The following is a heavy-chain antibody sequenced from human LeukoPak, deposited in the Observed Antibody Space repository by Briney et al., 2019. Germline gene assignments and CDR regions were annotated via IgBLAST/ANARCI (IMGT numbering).Heavy chain of an antibody. D-gene: IGHD3-9*01. V-gene: IGHV4-59*01. CDR2: IYYSGST. J-gene: IGHJ5*02. CDR1: GGSISSYY. Sequence: SETLSLTCTVSGGSISSYYWSWIRQPPGKGLEWIGYIYYSGSTNYNPSLKSRVTISVDTSKNQFSLKLSSVTAADTAVYYCASQYYDILTGSSDWFDPWGQGTLVTVSS. CDR3: ASQYYDILTGSSDWFDP.